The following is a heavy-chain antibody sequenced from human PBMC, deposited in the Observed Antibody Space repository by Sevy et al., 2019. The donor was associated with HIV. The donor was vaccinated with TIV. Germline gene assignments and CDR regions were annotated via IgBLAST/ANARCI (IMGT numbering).Heavy chain of an antibody. D-gene: IGHD1-26*01. CDR3: ARERSGRGDDLDY. Sequence: GGSLRLSCAASGFTFSSYDMNWVRQAPGKGLEWVSFISSSSSTIYYEESVKGRFTISRVNAKNSLYLQMNSLRDEDTAVYFWARERSGRGDDLDYWGQGTLVTVSS. CDR1: GFTFSSYD. V-gene: IGHV3-48*02. J-gene: IGHJ4*02. CDR2: ISSSSSTI.